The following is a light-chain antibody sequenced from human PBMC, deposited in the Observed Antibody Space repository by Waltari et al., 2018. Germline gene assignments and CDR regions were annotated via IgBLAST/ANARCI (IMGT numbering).Light chain of an antibody. CDR2: VNSDGSH. Sequence: SPSSSLGASVKLTCTLSSGHNSYAIAWHQQQPEKGPQYLMKVNSDGSHYKADGIPDRFSGSSSGAERYLTISSLQSEDEADYYCQTRGSGTVIFGGGTKLTVL. J-gene: IGLJ2*01. CDR1: SGHNSYA. V-gene: IGLV4-69*01. CDR3: QTRGSGTVI.